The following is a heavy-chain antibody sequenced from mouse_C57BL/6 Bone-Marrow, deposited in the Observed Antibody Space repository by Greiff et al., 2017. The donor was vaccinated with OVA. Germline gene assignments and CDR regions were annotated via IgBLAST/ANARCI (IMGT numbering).Heavy chain of an antibody. CDR3: ARKGTIYCFDY. Sequence: VQLQQSGAELVKPGASVKISCKASGYAFSSYWMNWVKQRPGKGLEWIGQIYPGDGDTNYNGKFKGKATLTADKSSSTAYMQLSSLTSEDSAVYFCARKGTIYCFDYWGQGTTLTVSS. J-gene: IGHJ2*01. V-gene: IGHV1-80*01. CDR1: GYAFSSYW. D-gene: IGHD3-3*01. CDR2: IYPGDGDT.